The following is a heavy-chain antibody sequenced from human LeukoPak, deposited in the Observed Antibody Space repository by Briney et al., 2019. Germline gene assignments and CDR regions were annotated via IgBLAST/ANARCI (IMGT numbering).Heavy chain of an antibody. CDR2: VRHDGTYT. CDR1: RFTFCIRL. Sequence: GGSLRLSCSRYRFTFCIRLMHCVPQTPGGGGVCGSRVRHDGTYTDYADSVKGRFTLSRDNAKNPLYLHMNGLSGDDTAVYYCARSRPYYYDLSASEDYNPFDYWGQGTLVIVSS. V-gene: IGHV3-74*01. CDR3: ARSRPYYYDLSASEDYNPFDY. J-gene: IGHJ4*02. D-gene: IGHD3-22*01.